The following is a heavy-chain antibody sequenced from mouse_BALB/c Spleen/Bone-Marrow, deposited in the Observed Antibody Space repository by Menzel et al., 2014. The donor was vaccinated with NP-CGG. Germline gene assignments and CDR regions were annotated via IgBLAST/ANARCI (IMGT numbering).Heavy chain of an antibody. CDR1: RFDFSRYW. Sequence: EVMLVESGGGLVQPGGSLKLSCAASRFDFSRYWMSWVRQAPGKGLEWIGEINPDSSTINYPPSLKDKFTISRDNAKNTLYLQMSKVRSEDTALYYCARVTFPYFDYWGQGTTLTVSS. CDR2: INPDSSTI. J-gene: IGHJ2*01. D-gene: IGHD2-13*01. V-gene: IGHV4-1*02. CDR3: ARVTFPYFDY.